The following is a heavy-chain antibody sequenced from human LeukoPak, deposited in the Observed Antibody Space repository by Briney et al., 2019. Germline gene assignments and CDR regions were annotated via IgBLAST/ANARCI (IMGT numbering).Heavy chain of an antibody. Sequence: PGGSLRLSCAASGFTVSSNYMSWVRQAPGKGLEWVSAISGSGGSTYYADSVKGRFTISRDNSKNTLYLQMNSLRAEDTAVYYCAKGPGKGIAAAGTPFDYWGQGTLVTVSS. D-gene: IGHD6-13*01. J-gene: IGHJ4*02. CDR3: AKGPGKGIAAAGTPFDY. CDR1: GFTVSSNY. CDR2: ISGSGGST. V-gene: IGHV3-23*01.